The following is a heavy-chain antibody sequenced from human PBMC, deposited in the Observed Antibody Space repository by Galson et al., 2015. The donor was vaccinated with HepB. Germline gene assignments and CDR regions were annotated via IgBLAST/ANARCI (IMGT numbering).Heavy chain of an antibody. CDR3: AKEGGSYTIVYFDY. Sequence: SLRLSCAASGFTFDDYDMHWVRQAPGKGLEWVSGISWNSDSIGYADSVKGRFTISRDNAKNSLYLQMNSLRAEDTALYYCAKEGGSYTIVYFDYWAQGTLVTGSS. J-gene: IGHJ4*02. CDR2: ISWNSDSI. CDR1: GFTFDDYD. D-gene: IGHD1-26*01. V-gene: IGHV3-9*01.